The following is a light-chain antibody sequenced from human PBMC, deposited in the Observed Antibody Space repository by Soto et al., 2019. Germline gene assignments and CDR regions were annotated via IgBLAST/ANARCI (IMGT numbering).Light chain of an antibody. CDR3: QQSYSTPIT. V-gene: IGKV1-39*01. Sequence: DIQMTQSPSTLSASVGDRVTITCRASQNIYKWLAWYQQKLGKAPKLLIYDVSNLQSGVPSRFSGSGSGTDFTLTISSLQPEDFATYYCQQSYSTPITFGQGTRLEIK. CDR1: QNIYKW. J-gene: IGKJ5*01. CDR2: DVS.